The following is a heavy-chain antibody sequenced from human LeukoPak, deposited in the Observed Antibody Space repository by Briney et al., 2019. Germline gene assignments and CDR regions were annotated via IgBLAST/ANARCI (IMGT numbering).Heavy chain of an antibody. D-gene: IGHD3-3*01. CDR1: GFTFDDYG. CDR3: ARYDKPGNPYYDFWSGYHNYYYYMDV. CDR2: INWNGGST. J-gene: IGHJ6*03. Sequence: GGSLRLSCAASGFTFDDYGMSWVRQAPGKGLEWVSGINWNGGSTGYADSVKGRFTISRDNAKNSLYLQMNSLRAEDTALYHCARYDKPGNPYYDFWSGYHNYYYYMDVWGKGTTVTVSS. V-gene: IGHV3-20*01.